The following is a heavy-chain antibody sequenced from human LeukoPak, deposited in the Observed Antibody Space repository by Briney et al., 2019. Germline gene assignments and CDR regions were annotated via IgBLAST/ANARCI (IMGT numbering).Heavy chain of an antibody. CDR2: IYYSGST. V-gene: IGHV4-31*03. CDR3: ARVTAAEKYYFDY. J-gene: IGHJ4*02. Sequence: SETLSLTCTVSGGSIRSSYYYWGWIRQHPGKGLEWIGYIYYSGSTYYNPSLKSRVTISVDTSKNQFSLKLSSVTAADTAVYYCARVTAAEKYYFDYWGQGTLVTVSS. CDR1: GGSIRSSYYY. D-gene: IGHD6-13*01.